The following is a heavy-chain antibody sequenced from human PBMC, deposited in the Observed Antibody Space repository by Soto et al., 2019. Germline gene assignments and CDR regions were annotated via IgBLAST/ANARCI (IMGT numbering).Heavy chain of an antibody. CDR1: GYTFTSYA. V-gene: IGHV1-3*01. Sequence: QVQLVQSGAEVKKPGASVKVSCKASGYTFTSYAMHWVRQAPGQRLEWMGWINAGNGNTKYSQKFQGRVTITRDTSASTAYMELSSLRSEDTAVYYCARVTGTTNYSYGMDVWGQGTTVTVSS. CDR2: INAGNGNT. J-gene: IGHJ6*02. D-gene: IGHD1-7*01. CDR3: ARVTGTTNYSYGMDV.